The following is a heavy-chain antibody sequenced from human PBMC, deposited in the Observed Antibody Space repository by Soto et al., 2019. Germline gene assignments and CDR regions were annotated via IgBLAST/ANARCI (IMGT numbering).Heavy chain of an antibody. Sequence: SETLSLTCAVYGGSFSGYYWSWIRQPPGKGLEWIGEINHSGSTNYNPSLKSRVTISVDTSKNQFSLKLSSVTAADTAVYYCARRFLKGGPEYYFDYWGQGTLVTVSS. J-gene: IGHJ4*02. CDR1: GGSFSGYY. CDR2: INHSGST. D-gene: IGHD2-15*01. CDR3: ARRFLKGGPEYYFDY. V-gene: IGHV4-34*01.